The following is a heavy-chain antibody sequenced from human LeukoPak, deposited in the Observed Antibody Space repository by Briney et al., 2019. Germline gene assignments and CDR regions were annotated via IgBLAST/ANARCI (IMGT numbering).Heavy chain of an antibody. Sequence: GGSLEISGQGSGSHFTSYWISWVRRLPGKGREGMGRIDPSDSYTNYSPSCQGHVTISADKSISTPSLQWSSLKASDTPMYYCARHTYYDILTGYWESPYYFDYWGQGTLVSVSS. CDR1: GSHFTSYW. V-gene: IGHV5-10-1*01. D-gene: IGHD3-9*01. J-gene: IGHJ4*02. CDR3: ARHTYYDILTGYWESPYYFDY. CDR2: IDPSDSYT.